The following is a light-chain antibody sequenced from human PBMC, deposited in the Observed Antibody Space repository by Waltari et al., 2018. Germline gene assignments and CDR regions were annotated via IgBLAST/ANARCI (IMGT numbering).Light chain of an antibody. CDR2: GAS. Sequence: EIVMTRSPATLSVSPGERATLSCRASQSVSSNLAWYQQKPGQAPRPLIYGASTRATGIPARFSGSGSGTEFTLTISSLQSEDFAVYYCQQYNNWPPNTFGQGTKLEIK. CDR3: QQYNNWPPNT. J-gene: IGKJ2*01. CDR1: QSVSSN. V-gene: IGKV3-15*01.